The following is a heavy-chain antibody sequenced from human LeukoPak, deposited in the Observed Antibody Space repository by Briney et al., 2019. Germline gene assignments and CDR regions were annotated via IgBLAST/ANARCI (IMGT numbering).Heavy chain of an antibody. D-gene: IGHD6-19*01. CDR3: ASIAVAGIWDFDY. CDR1: GGSISSSTYY. Sequence: SETLSLTCTVSGGSISSSTYYWGWIRQPPGKGLEFIGNIYYSGSTYYNPSLKSRVTISVDTSKNRFSLKLSSVTAADTAVYYCASIAVAGIWDFDYSGQGTLVTVSS. CDR2: IYYSGST. V-gene: IGHV4-39*01. J-gene: IGHJ4*02.